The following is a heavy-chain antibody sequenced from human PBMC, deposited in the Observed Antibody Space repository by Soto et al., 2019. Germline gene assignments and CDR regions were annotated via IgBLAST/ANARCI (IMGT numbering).Heavy chain of an antibody. CDR2: ISSSSSTI. CDR3: ARDRELRNFDY. CDR1: GCTFSSYS. J-gene: IGHJ4*02. V-gene: IGHV3-48*01. D-gene: IGHD3-16*01. Sequence: GGSLRLSCAASGCTFSSYSMNWISQAPGKGLEWVSYISSSSSTIYYADSVKGRFTISRDNAKNSLYLQMNSLRAEDTAVYYCARDRELRNFDYWGQGTLVTVSS.